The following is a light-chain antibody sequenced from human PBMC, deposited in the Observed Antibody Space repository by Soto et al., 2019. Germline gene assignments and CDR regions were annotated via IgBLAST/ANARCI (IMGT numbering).Light chain of an antibody. CDR2: GAS. J-gene: IGKJ4*01. CDR1: QSISDN. CDR3: EQYKCWPPLT. Sequence: DIVMTQSPAILSVSLGERATLSCLASQSISDNLAWYQQRSGQAPRLLIYGASTRATGVPARFSGSGSGTDFTLTISSLQSDDFAIYSGEQYKCWPPLTFGGGTKVE. V-gene: IGKV3-15*01.